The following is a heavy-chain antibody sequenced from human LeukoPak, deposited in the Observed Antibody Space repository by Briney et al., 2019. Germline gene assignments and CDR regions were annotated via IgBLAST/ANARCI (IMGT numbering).Heavy chain of an antibody. V-gene: IGHV4-59*01. CDR3: ARTTMVRGTYYMDV. D-gene: IGHD3-10*01. J-gene: IGHJ6*03. CDR1: GGSISSYY. Sequence: SETLSLTCTVSGGSISSYYWSWIRQPPGKGLEWIGCIYYSGYTNYKSSLKSRVTISVDTSKYQFSLKLSSVTAADTAVYYCARTTMVRGTYYMDVWGKGTTVTVSS. CDR2: IYYSGYT.